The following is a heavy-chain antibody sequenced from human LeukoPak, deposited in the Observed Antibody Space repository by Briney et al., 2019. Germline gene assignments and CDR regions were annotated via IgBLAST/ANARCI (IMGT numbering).Heavy chain of an antibody. D-gene: IGHD5-18*01. CDR2: IPYDGANK. J-gene: IGHJ4*02. CDR1: GFTFSSYG. CDR3: AKDSESSYSYVDY. V-gene: IGHV3-30*02. Sequence: GGSLRLSCAASGFTFSSYGFHWVRQAPGKGLEWATSIPYDGANKNYVDSVKGRFTISRDNSKNTLYLLMNSLRVEDTAVYYCAKDSESSYSYVDYWGQGTLVTVSS.